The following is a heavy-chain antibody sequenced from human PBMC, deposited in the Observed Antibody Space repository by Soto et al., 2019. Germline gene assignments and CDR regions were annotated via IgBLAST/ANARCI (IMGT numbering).Heavy chain of an antibody. CDR2: MNPNSGNT. CDR3: ARGNYDFWSGYYSGHYYYYMDV. CDR1: GYTFTSYD. Sequence: ASVKVSCKASGYTFTSYDINWVRQATGQGLEWMGWMNPNSGNTGYAQKFQGRVTMTRNTSISTAYMELSSLRSEGTAVYYCARGNYDFWSGYYSGHYYYYMDVWGKGTTVTVSS. V-gene: IGHV1-8*01. D-gene: IGHD3-3*01. J-gene: IGHJ6*03.